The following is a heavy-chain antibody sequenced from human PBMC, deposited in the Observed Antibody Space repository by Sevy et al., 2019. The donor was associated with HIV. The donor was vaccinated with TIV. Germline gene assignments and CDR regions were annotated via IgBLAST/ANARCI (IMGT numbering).Heavy chain of an antibody. Sequence: GGSLRLSCTASGFPFGSYEMNWVRQAPGKGLEWISYISNSGSAKYYSDSVRGRFTISRDNAKNSLYLQMNSLRAEDTAVYYCARDLPPSATTVAHFDYWGRGTLVTVSS. J-gene: IGHJ4*02. V-gene: IGHV3-48*03. D-gene: IGHD4-17*01. CDR1: GFPFGSYE. CDR2: ISNSGSAK. CDR3: ARDLPPSATTVAHFDY.